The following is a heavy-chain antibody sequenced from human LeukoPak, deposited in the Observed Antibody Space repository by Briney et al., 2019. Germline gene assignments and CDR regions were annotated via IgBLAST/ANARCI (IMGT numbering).Heavy chain of an antibody. Sequence: GGSLRLSCAASGFTFSSYGMSWVRQAPGKGLEWVSAIGGRDGSTYYADSVKGRFTISRDNSKNTLYVQMNSLRAEDTAVYYCAKEHYYDSGSLDYWGQGTLVTVSS. D-gene: IGHD3-10*01. CDR3: AKEHYYDSGSLDY. CDR1: GFTFSSYG. CDR2: IGGRDGST. V-gene: IGHV3-23*01. J-gene: IGHJ4*02.